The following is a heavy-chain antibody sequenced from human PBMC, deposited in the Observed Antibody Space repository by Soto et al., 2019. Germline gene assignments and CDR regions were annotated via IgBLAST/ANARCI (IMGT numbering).Heavy chain of an antibody. V-gene: IGHV4-4*07. D-gene: IGHD1-1*01. CDR2: IYATGTT. Sequence: SETLSLTCTVSGGSISGFYWSWIRKSAGKGLEWIGRIYATGTTDYNPSLKSRVMMSVDTSKKQFSLKLRSVTAADTAVYYCVRDGKKTLRAWFDTWGQGISLTVSS. CDR3: VRDGKKTLRAWFDT. CDR1: GGSISGFY. J-gene: IGHJ5*02.